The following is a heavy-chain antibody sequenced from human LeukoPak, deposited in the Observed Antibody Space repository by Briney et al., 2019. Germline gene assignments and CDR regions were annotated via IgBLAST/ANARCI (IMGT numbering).Heavy chain of an antibody. J-gene: IGHJ6*04. CDR2: IYYSGST. CDR3: ARETYGMDV. V-gene: IGHV4-59*01. Sequence: PSETLSLTCTVSGGSISSFYWSCIRHPPGKGLEWIGYIYYSGSTNYNPSLKSRVTISVDTSKNQFSLKLSSVTAADTAVYYCARETYGMDVWGKGTTVTVSS. CDR1: GGSISSFY.